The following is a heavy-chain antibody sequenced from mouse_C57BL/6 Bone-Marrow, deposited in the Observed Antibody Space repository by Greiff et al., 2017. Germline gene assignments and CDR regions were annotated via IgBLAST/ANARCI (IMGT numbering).Heavy chain of an antibody. CDR2: IHPNSGST. CDR3: ARGDYYGSSWYFDV. V-gene: IGHV1-64*01. Sequence: QVQLQQPGAELVKPGASVKLSCKASGYTFTSYWMHWVKQRPGQGLEWIGMIHPNSGSTNYNEKFKSKATLTVHKSSSTAYMQLSSLTSEDSAVYYCARGDYYGSSWYFDVWGTGTTVTVSS. D-gene: IGHD1-1*01. CDR1: GYTFTSYW. J-gene: IGHJ1*03.